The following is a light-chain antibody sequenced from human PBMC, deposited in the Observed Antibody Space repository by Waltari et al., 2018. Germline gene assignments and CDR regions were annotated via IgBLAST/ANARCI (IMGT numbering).Light chain of an antibody. CDR2: DIN. CDR3: CSYVGSNIYWV. Sequence: QSALTQPASVSGSPGQSITISCTGTSSDVGGYNYVSWYQQHPDKAPKLIIYDINKRPSGVPDRLSGSKSGNTASRTISGLQAEDEADYYCCSYVGSNIYWVFGGGTKLTVL. V-gene: IGLV2-11*01. J-gene: IGLJ3*02. CDR1: SSDVGGYNY.